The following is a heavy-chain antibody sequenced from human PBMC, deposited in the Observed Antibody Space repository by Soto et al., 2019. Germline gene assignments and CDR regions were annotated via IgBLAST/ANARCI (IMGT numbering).Heavy chain of an antibody. V-gene: IGHV4-59*01. J-gene: IGHJ5*02. CDR2: IYYSGSA. CDR3: ARGRRNWFDP. Sequence: ETLSLTCTVSGDSITDYYWSWIRQPPGKDLEWIGYIYYSGSAYYNPSLKSRVTISVDTSKNQFSLKMTSVTTADTAVYYCARGRRNWFDPWGQGTLVTVSS. CDR1: GDSITDYY.